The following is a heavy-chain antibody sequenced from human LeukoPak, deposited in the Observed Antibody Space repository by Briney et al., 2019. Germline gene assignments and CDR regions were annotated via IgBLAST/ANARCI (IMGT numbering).Heavy chain of an antibody. D-gene: IGHD6-13*01. CDR1: GGSIRSGGYS. J-gene: IGHJ4*02. CDR3: ARAGSSSWVDY. Sequence: SETLSLTCAVSGGSIRSGGYSWSWIRQPPGKGLEWIGYIYHSGSTYYNPSLKSRVTISVDRSKNQFSLKLSSVTAADTAVYYCARAGSSSWVDYWGQGTLVTVSS. V-gene: IGHV4-30-2*01. CDR2: IYHSGST.